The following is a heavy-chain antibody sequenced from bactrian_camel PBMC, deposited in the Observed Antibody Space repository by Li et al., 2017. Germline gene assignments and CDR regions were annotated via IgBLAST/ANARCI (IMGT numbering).Heavy chain of an antibody. J-gene: IGHJ6*01. Sequence: QVQLVESGGDSVQAGGSLTLSCVASGYTVTAYCMGWFRQAPGKEREAVARICTANDNTYYADDVKGRFIISQDNAMNTVYLQMNSLKPEDTAMYYCSARGPYCYTKLSVRDFTYWGQGTQVTVS. D-gene: IGHD2*01. CDR1: GYTVTAYC. CDR2: ICTANDNT. CDR3: SARGPYCYTKLSVRDFTY. V-gene: IGHV3S63*01.